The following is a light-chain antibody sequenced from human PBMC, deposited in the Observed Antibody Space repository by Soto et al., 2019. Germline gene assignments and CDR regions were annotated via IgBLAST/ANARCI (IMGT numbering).Light chain of an antibody. Sequence: QPVLTQPPSVSGAPGQRVTISCTGSSSNIGAGYDVHWYQQLPGTAPKLLIYGKNNRPSGVPDRFSGSKSGTSASLAITGLQAEDEADYYCQSYDSSLSGSVFGGGTKLTVL. CDR3: QSYDSSLSGSV. J-gene: IGLJ2*01. CDR1: SSNIGAGYD. V-gene: IGLV1-40*01. CDR2: GKN.